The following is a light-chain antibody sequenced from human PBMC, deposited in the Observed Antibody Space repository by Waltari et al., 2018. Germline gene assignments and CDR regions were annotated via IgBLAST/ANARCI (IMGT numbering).Light chain of an antibody. CDR2: DAS. J-gene: IGKJ4*01. CDR3: QQRYNWPPLT. Sequence: EIVLTQSPATLSLSPGERATLSCRASQSVNTFLAWYQQKPGQAPRLLIYDASNRATGIPARFSGSGSGTDFTLTISSLEREDFAVYYCQQRYNWPPLTFGGGTKVEIK. CDR1: QSVNTF. V-gene: IGKV3-11*01.